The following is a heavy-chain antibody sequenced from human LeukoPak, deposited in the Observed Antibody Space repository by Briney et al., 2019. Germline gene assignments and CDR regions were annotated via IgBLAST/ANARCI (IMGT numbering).Heavy chain of an antibody. V-gene: IGHV1-46*01. J-gene: IGHJ4*02. CDR2: INPSGGST. D-gene: IGHD1-26*01. Sequence: ASVKVSCKASGYTFTSYYMHWVRQAPGQGLEWMGIINPSGGSTTYAQKFQGRVTMTRDMSTSTVYMELSSLRSEDTAVYYCARDSGEWELLGDYWGQGTLVTVSS. CDR1: GYTFTSYY. CDR3: ARDSGEWELLGDY.